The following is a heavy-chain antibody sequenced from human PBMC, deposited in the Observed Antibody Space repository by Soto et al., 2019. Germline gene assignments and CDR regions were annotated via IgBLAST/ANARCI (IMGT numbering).Heavy chain of an antibody. V-gene: IGHV1-2*02. J-gene: IGHJ4*02. Sequence: QVQLVQSGAEVKKPGASVKVSCKASGYTFTGHYIHWVRQAPGQGLEWMGWINPYTGDTNRAQKFQGRVTMTRDTSIRTAYLDLTRLRSDDSAVYYCERALTLLTGYSCFDFWGQGTLVTVSS. CDR2: INPYTGDT. CDR3: ERALTLLTGYSCFDF. D-gene: IGHD3-9*01. CDR1: GYTFTGHY.